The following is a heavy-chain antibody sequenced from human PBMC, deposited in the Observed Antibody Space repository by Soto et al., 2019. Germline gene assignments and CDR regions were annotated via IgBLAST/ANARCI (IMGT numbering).Heavy chain of an antibody. J-gene: IGHJ6*02. CDR2: IYYSGST. Sequence: SETLSLTCTVSGGSISSSSYYWGWIRQPPGKGLEWIGSIYYSGSTYYDPSLKSRVTISVDTSKNQFSLKLSSVTAADTTVYYCARKQRVFQYYYGMDVWGQGTTVTVSS. D-gene: IGHD2-8*01. CDR3: ARKQRVFQYYYGMDV. CDR1: GGSISSSSYY. V-gene: IGHV4-39*01.